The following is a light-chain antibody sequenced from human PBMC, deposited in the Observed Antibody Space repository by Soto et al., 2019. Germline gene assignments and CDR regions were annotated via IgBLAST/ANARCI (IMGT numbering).Light chain of an antibody. V-gene: IGLV2-14*01. CDR3: SSYTSSSTPV. CDR1: SSDVGGYNY. CDR2: EVS. Sequence: SVLSQPSSLSVSPGQSITIACTGTSSDVGGYNYVSWYQQHPGKAPKLMIYEVSNRPSGVSNRFSGSKSGNTASLTISGLQAEDEADYYCSSYTSSSTPVFGTGTKVTVL. J-gene: IGLJ1*01.